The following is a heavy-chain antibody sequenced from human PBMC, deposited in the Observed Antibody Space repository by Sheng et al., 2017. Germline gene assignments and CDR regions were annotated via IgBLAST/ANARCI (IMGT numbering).Heavy chain of an antibody. D-gene: IGHD6-13*01. Sequence: QVQLQQWGAGLLKPSETLSLTCAVYGGSFSGYYWSWIRQPPGKGLEWIGEINHSGSTNYNPSLKSRVTISVDTSKNQFSLKLSSVTAADTAVYYCARAGAVLNWFDPWGQGTPGHRLL. J-gene: IGHJ5*02. CDR1: GGSFSGYY. CDR3: ARAGAVLNWFDP. V-gene: IGHV4-34*01. CDR2: INHSGST.